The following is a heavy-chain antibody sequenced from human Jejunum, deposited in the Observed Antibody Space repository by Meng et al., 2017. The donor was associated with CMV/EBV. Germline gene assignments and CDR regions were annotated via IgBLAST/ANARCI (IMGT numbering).Heavy chain of an antibody. CDR1: YTFPGYH. Sequence: YTFPGYHMHWVRQAPGQGPEWMGWINPNSGVTNYAQEFNDRVTMTWDTSIATAYMELSRLRSDDTAVYYCARQNDYGGNFCFLDYWGQGTLDTVSS. D-gene: IGHD4-23*01. CDR3: ARQNDYGGNFCFLDY. V-gene: IGHV1-2*02. J-gene: IGHJ4*02. CDR2: INPNSGVT.